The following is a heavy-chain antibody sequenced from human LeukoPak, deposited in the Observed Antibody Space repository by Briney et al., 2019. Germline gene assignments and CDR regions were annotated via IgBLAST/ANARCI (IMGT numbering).Heavy chain of an antibody. CDR3: VRGAPYCDKSACSSPGHH. D-gene: IGHD2-21*01. V-gene: IGHV1-18*01. CDR2: ISGYNGNT. Sequence: ASVNVSCKASGGTFSSYAISWVRQAPGQGLEWMGWISGYNGNTNDAQKFLDRVILTRDVSSTTAYLELRSLRPDDTAVYFCVRGAPYCDKSACSSPGHHWGQGTLVTVSS. CDR1: GGTFSSYA. J-gene: IGHJ4*02.